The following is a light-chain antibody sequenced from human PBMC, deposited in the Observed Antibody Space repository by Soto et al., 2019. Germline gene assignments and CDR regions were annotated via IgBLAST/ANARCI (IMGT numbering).Light chain of an antibody. J-gene: IGKJ5*01. V-gene: IGKV3-15*01. CDR3: QQYDDWPLT. CDR2: DAS. Sequence: DIMMTQSPATLSVTPGGRATHSCRASQSLTTNLAWYQQKPGQAPRLLIHDASTRATGIPARFSGSGSGTEFTLTISSLQSEDFAVYYCQQYDDWPLTFGQGTRLENK. CDR1: QSLTTN.